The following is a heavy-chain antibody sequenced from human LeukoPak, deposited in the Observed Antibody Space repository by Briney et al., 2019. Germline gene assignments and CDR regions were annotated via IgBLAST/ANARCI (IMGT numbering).Heavy chain of an antibody. CDR3: AKDSRYGSAILRH. CDR1: GFTFSSYA. Sequence: GGSLRLSCAASGFTFSSYAMSWVRQAPGRGLEWVSAVSDSGISTYYADSVKGRFTVSRDNAKNSLYLQMNSLRAEDTALYYCAKDSRYGSAILRHWGQGTLVTVSS. D-gene: IGHD6-19*01. V-gene: IGHV3-23*01. J-gene: IGHJ4*02. CDR2: VSDSGIST.